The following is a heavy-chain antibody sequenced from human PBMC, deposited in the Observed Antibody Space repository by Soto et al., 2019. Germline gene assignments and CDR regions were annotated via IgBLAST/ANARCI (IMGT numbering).Heavy chain of an antibody. V-gene: IGHV1-2*04. CDR2: INPNSGGT. D-gene: IGHD6-13*01. J-gene: IGHJ4*02. Sequence: ASVKVSCKASGYTFTGYYMHWVRQAPGQGLEWMGWINPNSGGTNYAQKFQGWVTMTRDTSISTAYMELSRLRSDDTAVYYCARDTPGIAAAGTPPRYYFDYWGQGTLVTVSS. CDR1: GYTFTGYY. CDR3: ARDTPGIAAAGTPPRYYFDY.